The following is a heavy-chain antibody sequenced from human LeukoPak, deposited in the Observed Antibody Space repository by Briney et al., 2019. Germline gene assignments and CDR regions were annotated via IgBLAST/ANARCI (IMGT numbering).Heavy chain of an antibody. CDR3: ARGGMAYYYGSGNYRTRYFYMDV. D-gene: IGHD3-10*01. CDR1: GFTFNNYG. Sequence: GRSLRLSCAASGFTFNNYGMHSVRQAPGKGLERVAFIRYDGSNTYYADSVKGRFTISRDNSKNTLYLHMNRLRAEDTAVYFCARGGMAYYYGSGNYRTRYFYMDVWGKGTTVTISS. V-gene: IGHV3-30*02. J-gene: IGHJ6*03. CDR2: IRYDGSNT.